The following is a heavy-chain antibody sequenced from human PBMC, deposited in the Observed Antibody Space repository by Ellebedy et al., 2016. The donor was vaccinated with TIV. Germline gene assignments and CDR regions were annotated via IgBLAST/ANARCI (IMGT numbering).Heavy chain of an antibody. CDR3: AKEMVSRSSLTYDY. D-gene: IGHD6-13*01. CDR2: IYSGGST. CDR1: GFTFSSYG. Sequence: PGGSLRLSCAASGFTFSSYGMHWVRQAPGKGLEWVSVIYSGGSTYYADSVKGRFTISRDNSKNTLYLQMNSLRAEDTAVYYCAKEMVSRSSLTYDYWGQGTLLTVSS. J-gene: IGHJ4*02. V-gene: IGHV3-NL1*01.